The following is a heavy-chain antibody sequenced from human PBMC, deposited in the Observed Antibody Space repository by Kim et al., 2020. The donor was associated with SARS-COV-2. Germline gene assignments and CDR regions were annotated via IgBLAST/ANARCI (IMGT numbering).Heavy chain of an antibody. Sequence: GGSLRLSCAASGFTFDDYAMHWVRQAPGKGLEWVSGISWNSGSIGYADSVKGRFTISRDNAKNSLYLQMNSLRAEDTALYYCVSDSSGYESGRNYWGQGTLVTVSS. CDR1: GFTFDDYA. CDR2: ISWNSGSI. V-gene: IGHV3-9*01. CDR3: VSDSSGYESGRNY. D-gene: IGHD3-22*01. J-gene: IGHJ4*02.